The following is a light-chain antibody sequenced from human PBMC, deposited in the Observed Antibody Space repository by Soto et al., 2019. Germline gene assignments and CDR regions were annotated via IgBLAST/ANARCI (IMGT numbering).Light chain of an antibody. Sequence: EIVMTQSPATLSVSPGERATLSCRASQSVSSTLAWYQQKPGQAPRLLIYGASTRATGIPARFSGSGSGTEFTLTISSLQSEDFAVYYCQQYNNWSTFGQGTKLEIK. J-gene: IGKJ2*02. CDR3: QQYNNWST. V-gene: IGKV3-15*01. CDR2: GAS. CDR1: QSVSST.